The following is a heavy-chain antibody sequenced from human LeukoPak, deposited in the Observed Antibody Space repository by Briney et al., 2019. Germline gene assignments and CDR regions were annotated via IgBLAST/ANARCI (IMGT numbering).Heavy chain of an antibody. Sequence: GGSLRLSCTASGFTFRDYYMSWIRQAPGKGLEGVSVISGSGSNTKYDVTVNGTITISRDNAKQSLYLQMNSLSAEDTAVYYCVRDSAHTVVVPAVIPPGLDNWFDPWGQGTLVTVSS. CDR3: VRDSAHTVVVPAVIPPGLDNWFDP. CDR2: ISGSGSNT. J-gene: IGHJ5*02. V-gene: IGHV3-11*05. CDR1: GFTFRDYY. D-gene: IGHD2-2*01.